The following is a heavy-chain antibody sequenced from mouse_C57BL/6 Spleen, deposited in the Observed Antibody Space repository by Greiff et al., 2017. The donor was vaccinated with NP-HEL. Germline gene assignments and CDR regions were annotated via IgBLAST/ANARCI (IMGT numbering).Heavy chain of an antibody. CDR1: GFTFSSYG. CDR2: ISSGGSYT. D-gene: IGHD2-1*01. CDR3: ARRGGNYTLAMDY. Sequence: EVKLVESGGDLVKPGGSLKLSCAASGFTFSSYGMSWVRQTPDKRLEWVATISSGGSYTYYPDSVKGRFTISRDNAKNTLYLQMSSLKSEDTAMYYCARRGGNYTLAMDYWGQGTSVTVSS. J-gene: IGHJ4*01. V-gene: IGHV5-6*02.